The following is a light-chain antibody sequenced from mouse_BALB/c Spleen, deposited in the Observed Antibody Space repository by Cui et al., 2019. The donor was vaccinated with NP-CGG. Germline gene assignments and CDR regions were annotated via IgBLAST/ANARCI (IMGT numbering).Light chain of an antibody. Sequence: QAVVNPESGLTTSPGETVTLTCRSSTGAVTTSNYANWVQEKPDHLFTGLIGGTNNRAPGVPARFSGSLIGDKAALTITGAQTEDEAIYFCALWYSNHWVFGGGTKLTVL. V-gene: IGLV1*01. CDR2: GTN. CDR1: TGAVTTSNY. J-gene: IGLJ1*01. CDR3: ALWYSNHWV.